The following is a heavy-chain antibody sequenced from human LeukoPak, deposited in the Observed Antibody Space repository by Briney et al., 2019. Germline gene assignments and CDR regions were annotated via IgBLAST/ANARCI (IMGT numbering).Heavy chain of an antibody. V-gene: IGHV3-48*01. CDR1: GFTFSSYS. CDR2: ISSSSSTI. CDR3: ASLVAATRYYYYYMDV. D-gene: IGHD2-15*01. J-gene: IGHJ6*03. Sequence: GGSLRLSCAASGFTFSSYSMNWVRQAPGKGLEWVSYISSSSSTIYYADSVKGRFTISRDNAKNSLYLQMNSLRAEDTAVYYCASLVAATRYYYYYMDVWGKGTTVTLSS.